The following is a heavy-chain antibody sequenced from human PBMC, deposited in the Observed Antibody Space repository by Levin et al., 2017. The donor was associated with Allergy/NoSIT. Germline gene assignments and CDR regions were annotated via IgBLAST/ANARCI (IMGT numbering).Heavy chain of an antibody. D-gene: IGHD1-14*01. J-gene: IGHJ4*02. V-gene: IGHV4-34*01. CDR3: ARRSPVGGADY. CDR1: GGSFSGYY. Sequence: SQTLSLTCAVYGGSFSGYYWSWIRQPPGKGLEWIGEINHSGSTNYNPSLKSRVTISVDTSKNQFSLKLSSVTAADTAVYYCARRSPVGGADYWGQGTLVTVSS. CDR2: INHSGST.